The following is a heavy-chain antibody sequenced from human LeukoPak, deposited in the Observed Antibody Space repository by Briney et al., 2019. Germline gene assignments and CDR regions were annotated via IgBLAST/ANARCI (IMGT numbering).Heavy chain of an antibody. D-gene: IGHD1-26*01. CDR1: GGSISSYY. V-gene: IGHV4-59*01. Sequence: PSETLSLTCTVSGGSISSYYWSWIRQPPGKGLEWIGYIYYSGSTDCNPSLKSRVTISVDTSRNQFSLKLSSVTAADTAVYYCAGSREWELRLYYYYMDVWGKGTTVTVSS. CDR2: IYYSGST. J-gene: IGHJ6*03. CDR3: AGSREWELRLYYYYMDV.